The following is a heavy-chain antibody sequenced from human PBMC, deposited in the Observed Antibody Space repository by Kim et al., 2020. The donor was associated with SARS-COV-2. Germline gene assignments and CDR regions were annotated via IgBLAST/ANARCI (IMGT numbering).Heavy chain of an antibody. D-gene: IGHD5-18*01. Sequence: GGSLRLSCAASGFTFSSYSMNWVRQAPGKGLEWVSYISSSSSTIYYADSVKGRFTISRDNAKNSLYLQMNSLRDEDTAVYYCARPYSYGNYYYYGMDVWGQGTTVTVSS. CDR1: GFTFSSYS. CDR3: ARPYSYGNYYYYGMDV. CDR2: ISSSSSTI. V-gene: IGHV3-48*02. J-gene: IGHJ6*02.